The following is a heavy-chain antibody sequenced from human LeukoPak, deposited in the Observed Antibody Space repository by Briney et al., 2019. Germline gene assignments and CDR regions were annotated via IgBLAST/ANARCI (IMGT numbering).Heavy chain of an antibody. V-gene: IGHV3-66*02. CDR3: AKGEGGALGIPHPYYFDY. CDR1: GFTVSSNY. D-gene: IGHD3-16*01. CDR2: IYSGGST. J-gene: IGHJ4*02. Sequence: PGGSLRLSCAASGFTVSSNYMSWVRQAPGKGLEWVSVIYSGGSTYYADSVKGRFTISRDNSKNTLYLQINSLRTEDTAVYYCAKGEGGALGIPHPYYFDYWGQGNVVTVSS.